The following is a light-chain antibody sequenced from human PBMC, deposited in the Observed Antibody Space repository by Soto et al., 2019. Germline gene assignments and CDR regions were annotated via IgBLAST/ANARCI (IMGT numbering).Light chain of an antibody. CDR2: TAS. Sequence: IQMTQSPSSLSASVGDRVTITCRASQSIVRNLNWYQQKPGKAPELLIYTASNLESGFPSRFSGSGSGTDFALTISSLQPEDSAVYYCQQSHSSPLSFGGGTKVEFK. V-gene: IGKV1-39*01. J-gene: IGKJ4*01. CDR1: QSIVRN. CDR3: QQSHSSPLS.